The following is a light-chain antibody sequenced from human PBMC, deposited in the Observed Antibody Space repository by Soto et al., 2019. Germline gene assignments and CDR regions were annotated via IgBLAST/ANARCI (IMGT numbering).Light chain of an antibody. J-gene: IGKJ4*02. V-gene: IGKV1-12*01. CDR1: QGISSW. CDR2: AAS. Sequence: DIQMTQSPSSVSASVGDRVTITCRASQGISSWLAWYQQKPVKAPKLLISAASSLQSGVPSRFSGSGTGTDLSLTISSLQPEDFATYYSQQTNSFYSLTIGGGTKVDIK. CDR3: QQTNSFYSLT.